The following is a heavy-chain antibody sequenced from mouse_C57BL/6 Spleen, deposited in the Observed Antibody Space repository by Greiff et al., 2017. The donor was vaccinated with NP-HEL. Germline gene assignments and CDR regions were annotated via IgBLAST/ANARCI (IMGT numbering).Heavy chain of an antibody. Sequence: EVQLQQSGAELVRPGASVKLSCTASGFNIKDYYMHWVKQRPEQGLEWIGRIDPEDGDTEYAPKFQGKATMTADTSSNTAYLQLSSLTSEDTAVYYCTYYGSSYLFAYWGQGTLVTVSA. CDR1: GFNIKDYY. V-gene: IGHV14-1*01. D-gene: IGHD1-1*01. CDR3: TYYGSSYLFAY. CDR2: IDPEDGDT. J-gene: IGHJ3*01.